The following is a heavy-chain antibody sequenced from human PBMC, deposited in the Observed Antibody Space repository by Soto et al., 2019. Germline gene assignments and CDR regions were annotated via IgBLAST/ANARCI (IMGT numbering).Heavy chain of an antibody. J-gene: IGHJ4*02. CDR2: IYYSGST. V-gene: IGHV4-31*03. CDR1: GGSISSGGYY. CDR3: ARGRRYYDSSGYSSFDY. D-gene: IGHD3-22*01. Sequence: PSETLSLTCTVSGGSISSGGYYWSWIRQHPGKGLEWIGYIYYSGSTYYNPSLKSRVTISVDTSKNQFSLKLSSVTAADTAVYYCARGRRYYDSSGYSSFDYWGQGTLVTVSS.